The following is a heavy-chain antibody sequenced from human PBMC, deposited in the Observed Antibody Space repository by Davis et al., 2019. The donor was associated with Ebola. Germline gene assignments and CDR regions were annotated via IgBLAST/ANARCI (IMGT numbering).Heavy chain of an antibody. CDR1: GGSISSSSYY. J-gene: IGHJ4*02. Sequence: MPSETLSLTCTVSGGSISSSSYYWGWIRQPPGKGLEWIGEINHSGSTNYNPSLKSRVTISVDTSKNQFSLKLSSVTAADTAVYYCARGRRANPYCSSTSCYRFDYWGQGTLVTVSS. CDR3: ARGRRANPYCSSTSCYRFDY. CDR2: INHSGST. V-gene: IGHV4-39*07. D-gene: IGHD2-2*01.